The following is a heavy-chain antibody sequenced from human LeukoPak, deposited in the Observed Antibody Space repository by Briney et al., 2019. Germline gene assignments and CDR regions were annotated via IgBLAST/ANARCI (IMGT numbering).Heavy chain of an antibody. D-gene: IGHD3-10*01. J-gene: IGHJ3*02. CDR2: VNPSGGSA. Sequence: ASVKVSCKAVGYTFTNYEIHWVRQAPGQGLEWMGIVNPSGGSATYAQKFQGRVTMTRDTSTSTVYMEVSSLRSEDTAVYYCARYGSPHVFDIWGQGTKVTVSS. V-gene: IGHV1-46*01. CDR3: ARYGSPHVFDI. CDR1: GYTFTNYE.